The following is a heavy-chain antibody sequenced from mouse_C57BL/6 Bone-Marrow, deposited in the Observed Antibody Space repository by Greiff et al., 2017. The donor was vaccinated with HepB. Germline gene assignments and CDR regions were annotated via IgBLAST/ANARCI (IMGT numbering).Heavy chain of an antibody. J-gene: IGHJ1*03. V-gene: IGHV5-4*01. CDR2: ISDGGSYT. CDR1: GFTFSSYA. CDR3: ARDADLLRYFDV. Sequence: EVKVEESGGGLVKPGGSLKLSCAASGFTFSSYAMSWVRQTPEKRLEWVATISDGGSYTYYPDNVKGRFTISRDNAKNNLYLQMSHLKSEDTAMYYCARDADLLRYFDVWGTGTTVTVSS.